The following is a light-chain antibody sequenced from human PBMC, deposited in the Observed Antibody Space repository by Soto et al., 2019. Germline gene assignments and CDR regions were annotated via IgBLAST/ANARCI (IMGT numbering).Light chain of an antibody. Sequence: DLQMTQSPSTLSASVGDRVTITCRASQSISSWLAWYQQKPGKAPKLLIYDASSLESGVPSRLSGSGSGTEFTLTISSLQPDDFATYYCQQYNSYSRTFGQGTKVEIK. CDR3: QQYNSYSRT. CDR1: QSISSW. CDR2: DAS. J-gene: IGKJ1*01. V-gene: IGKV1-5*01.